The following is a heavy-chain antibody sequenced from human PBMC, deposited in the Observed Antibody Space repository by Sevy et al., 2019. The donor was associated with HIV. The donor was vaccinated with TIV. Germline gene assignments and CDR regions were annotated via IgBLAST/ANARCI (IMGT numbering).Heavy chain of an antibody. CDR2: ISGSGGST. CDR3: ATDVDTAMVYSDAFDI. D-gene: IGHD5-18*01. Sequence: GGSLRLSCAASGFTFSSYAMSWVRQAPGKGLEWVSAISGSGGSTYYADSVKGRFTISRDNSKNTLYLQMNSLRGEDTAVYYCATDVDTAMVYSDAFDIWGQGTMVTVSS. V-gene: IGHV3-23*01. CDR1: GFTFSSYA. J-gene: IGHJ3*02.